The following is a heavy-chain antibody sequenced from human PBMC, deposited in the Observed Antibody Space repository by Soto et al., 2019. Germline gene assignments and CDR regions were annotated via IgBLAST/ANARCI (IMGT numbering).Heavy chain of an antibody. V-gene: IGHV1-69*13. CDR2: IIPIFGTA. CDR3: ARGGRLYYDFWSGLGNYYGMDV. Sequence: GPPVKVSCKASGGTFSSYAISWVRQAPGQGLEWMGGIIPIFGTANYAQKFQGRVTITADESTSTAYMELSSLRSEDTAVYYCARGGRLYYDFWSGLGNYYGMDVWGQGTTVTVSS. CDR1: GGTFSSYA. J-gene: IGHJ6*02. D-gene: IGHD3-3*01.